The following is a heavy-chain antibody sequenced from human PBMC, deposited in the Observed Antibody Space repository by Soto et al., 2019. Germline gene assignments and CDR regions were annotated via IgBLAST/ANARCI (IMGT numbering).Heavy chain of an antibody. CDR2: INESGST. CDR1: GQAFSGHS. J-gene: IGHJ4*02. V-gene: IGHV4-34*01. Sequence: QVQLQQWGAGLVKPSETLSLSCAVYGQAFSGHSWAWISQPPGKRLEWIGEINESGSTYYNPSLKSRVTISTDTSKNQFSLKLSSVSAADTAAYFCARGSGIVALPGELEDVKYDYWGQGTLVNVPS. D-gene: IGHD1-1*01. CDR3: ARGSGIVALPGELEDVKYDY.